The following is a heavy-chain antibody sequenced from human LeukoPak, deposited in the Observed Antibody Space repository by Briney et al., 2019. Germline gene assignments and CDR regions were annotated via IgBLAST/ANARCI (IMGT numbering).Heavy chain of an antibody. J-gene: IGHJ6*03. CDR2: ISWDGGST. D-gene: IGHD1-26*01. V-gene: IGHV3-43*01. Sequence: GGPLRLSCAASGFTFDDYTMHWVRQAPGKGLEWVSLISWDGGSTYYADSVKGRFTISRDNSKNSLYLQMNSLRTEDTALYYCAKDYSGSYHFYYYYMDVWGKGTTVTISS. CDR3: AKDYSGSYHFYYYYMDV. CDR1: GFTFDDYT.